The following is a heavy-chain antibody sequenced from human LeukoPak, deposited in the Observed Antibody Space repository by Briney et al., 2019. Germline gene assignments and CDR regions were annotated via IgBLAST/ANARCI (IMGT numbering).Heavy chain of an antibody. CDR1: GFTFSRYA. V-gene: IGHV3-23*01. Sequence: PGGSLRLSCAAFGFTFSRYAMNWVRQAPGKGLEWVSGISGNADFTYYADSVKGQFTISRDNSKNTLYLQMNSLRAEDTAVYYCAKVGGPYWGQGTLVTVSS. CDR3: AKVGGPY. J-gene: IGHJ4*02. D-gene: IGHD3-16*01. CDR2: ISGNADFT.